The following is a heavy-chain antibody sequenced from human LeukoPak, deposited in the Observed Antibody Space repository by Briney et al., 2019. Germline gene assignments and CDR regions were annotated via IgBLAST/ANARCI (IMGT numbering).Heavy chain of an antibody. V-gene: IGHV3-7*05. Sequence: PGGSLRLSCAASGFTFSSYWMSWVRQAPGKGLEWVANIKHDGSDTNYVDSVKGRFTISRDNAKHSLYLQMNSLRAEDTAMYYCARRIAATGMKYFDYWGQGTLVT. CDR1: GFTFSSYW. CDR2: IKHDGSDT. CDR3: ARRIAATGMKYFDY. D-gene: IGHD6-13*01. J-gene: IGHJ4*02.